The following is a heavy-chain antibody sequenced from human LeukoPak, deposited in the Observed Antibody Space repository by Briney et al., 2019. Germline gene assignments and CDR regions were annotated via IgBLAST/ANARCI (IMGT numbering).Heavy chain of an antibody. J-gene: IGHJ5*02. CDR1: GGSISSYY. CDR2: INHSGST. D-gene: IGHD2-8*01. Sequence: SETLSLTCTVSGGSISSYYWSWIRQPPGKGLEWIGEINHSGSTNYNPSLKSRVTISVDTSKNQFSLKLSSVTAADTAVYYCARGEMVYAIQAYNWFDPWGQGTLVTVSS. CDR3: ARGEMVYAIQAYNWFDP. V-gene: IGHV4-34*01.